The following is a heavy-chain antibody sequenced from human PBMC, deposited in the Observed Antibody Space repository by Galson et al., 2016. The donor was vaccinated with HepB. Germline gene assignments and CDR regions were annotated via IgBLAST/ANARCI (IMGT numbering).Heavy chain of an antibody. CDR1: GFTFAAYD. V-gene: IGHV1-8*01. CDR3: AKRARRAVEGLVWFDS. D-gene: IGHD6-19*01. J-gene: IGHJ5*01. CDR2: SSPTNGAS. Sequence: SVKVSCKASGFTFAAYDINWVRQAPGQGLEWVGWSSPTNGASDFSQKFRGRVTLTRDNSMSIAYLELSNLTSEDTAVYYCAKRARRAVEGLVWFDSWGQGTQVTVSS.